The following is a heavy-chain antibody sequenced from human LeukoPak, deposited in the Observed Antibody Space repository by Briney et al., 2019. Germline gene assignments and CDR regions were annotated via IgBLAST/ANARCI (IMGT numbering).Heavy chain of an antibody. Sequence: PGGSLRLSCAASGFTFSDYSMNWVRQAPGKGLEWVSYISSSGSTIYYADSVKGRFTISRDNAKNSLYLQMNSLRAEDTAVYYCARGTRPAAWYYYDSSGYPIFDYWGQGTLVTVSS. CDR3: ARGTRPAAWYYYDSSGYPIFDY. D-gene: IGHD3-22*01. CDR1: GFTFSDYS. CDR2: ISSSGSTI. J-gene: IGHJ4*02. V-gene: IGHV3-48*04.